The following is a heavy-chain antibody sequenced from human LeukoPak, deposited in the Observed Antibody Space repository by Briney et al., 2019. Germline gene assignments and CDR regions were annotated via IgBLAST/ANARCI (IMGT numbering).Heavy chain of an antibody. V-gene: IGHV4-59*08. Sequence: SETLSLTCTVSGGSISGYYWSWIRQSPGKGLEWIGYIYYSGNSNYNPSLRSRVTISVDTSKNQFSLRLSSVTAADTAVYYCARHPEWELVHQGFDPWGQGTLVTVSS. CDR1: GGSISGYY. D-gene: IGHD1-26*01. J-gene: IGHJ5*02. CDR3: ARHPEWELVHQGFDP. CDR2: IYYSGNS.